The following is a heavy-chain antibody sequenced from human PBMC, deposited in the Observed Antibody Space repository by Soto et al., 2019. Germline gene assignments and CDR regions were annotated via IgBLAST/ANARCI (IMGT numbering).Heavy chain of an antibody. J-gene: IGHJ5*02. CDR1: GFTVSSNY. CDR3: ANMGYTSGYSGWFDP. Sequence: EVQLVESGGGLVQPGGSLRLSCAASGFTVSSNYMSWVRQAPGKGLEWVSVIYSGGSTYYADSVKGRFSISRDNSKXTLYLQMNSLRAEDTAVYYCANMGYTSGYSGWFDPWGQGTLVTVSS. V-gene: IGHV3-66*01. D-gene: IGHD3-22*01. CDR2: IYSGGST.